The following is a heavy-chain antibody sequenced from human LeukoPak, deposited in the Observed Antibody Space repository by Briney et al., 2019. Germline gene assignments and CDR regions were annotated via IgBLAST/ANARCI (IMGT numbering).Heavy chain of an antibody. CDR2: ISGSGGST. J-gene: IGHJ4*02. CDR1: GFTFSSYA. V-gene: IGHV3-23*01. Sequence: GGSLRLSCAASGFTFSSYAMSWVRQAPGKGLEWVSAISGSGGSTYYADSVKGRFTISRDNSKNTLYLQMDSLRAEDTAVYYCAKAQFGFDILTGPDYWGQGTLVTVSS. CDR3: AKAQFGFDILTGPDY. D-gene: IGHD3-9*01.